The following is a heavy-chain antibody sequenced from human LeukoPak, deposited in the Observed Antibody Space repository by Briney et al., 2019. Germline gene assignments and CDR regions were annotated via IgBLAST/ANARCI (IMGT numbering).Heavy chain of an antibody. CDR2: ISSSSSYI. J-gene: IGHJ4*02. CDR1: GFTFSSYA. V-gene: IGHV3-21*01. D-gene: IGHD3-16*01. CDR3: ARDGWGHG. Sequence: GGSLRLSCAASGFTFSSYAMSWVRQAPGKGLEWVSSISSSSSYIYYADSVKGRFTISRDNAKNSLYLQMNSLRVEDTAVYYCARDGWGHGWGQGTLVTVSS.